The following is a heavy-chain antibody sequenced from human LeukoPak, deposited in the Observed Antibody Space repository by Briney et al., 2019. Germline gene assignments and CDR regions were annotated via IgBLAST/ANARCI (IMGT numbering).Heavy chain of an antibody. V-gene: IGHV4-59*01. J-gene: IGHJ4*02. D-gene: IGHD3-22*01. CDR3: ARETIYDGYYFDY. CDR1: GGSISSYY. Sequence: SETLSLTCTVSGGSISSYYWSWIRQPPGKGLEWIRYIYYSGSTNYNPSLKSRVTISVDTSKNQFSLKLSSVTAADTAVYYCARETIYDGYYFDYWGQGTLVTVSS. CDR2: IYYSGST.